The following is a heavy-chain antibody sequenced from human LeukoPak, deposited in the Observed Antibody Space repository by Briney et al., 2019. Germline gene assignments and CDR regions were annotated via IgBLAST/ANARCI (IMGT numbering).Heavy chain of an antibody. D-gene: IGHD3-22*01. CDR3: ARRHYYNGRAYYFLDY. Sequence: SETLSLTCTVSGGSVSSDNYYWTWIRQPPGKGLQWIGYISYSGSTNYNPSLKSRVTISLHTSKNQFSLRLSSLTAADTAVYYCARRHYYNGRAYYFLDYWGQGTLVTVSS. V-gene: IGHV4-61*01. CDR1: GGSVSSDNYY. CDR2: ISYSGST. J-gene: IGHJ4*02.